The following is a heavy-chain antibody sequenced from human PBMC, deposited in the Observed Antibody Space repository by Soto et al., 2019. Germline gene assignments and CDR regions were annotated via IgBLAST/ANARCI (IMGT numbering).Heavy chain of an antibody. V-gene: IGHV1-69*12. D-gene: IGHD6-19*01. CDR2: ITPMFGTA. CDR3: AQSLGSAVAGPGRFDL. Sequence: QVQLVQSGAEVKKPGSSVKVSCKASGGTFSRYALSWVRQAPGQGLEWMGGITPMFGTANYAQKFQGRVTITADESTSTVHMELRRLTSEGTAVYYCAQSLGSAVAGPGRFDLWGRGTLVIVSS. J-gene: IGHJ2*01. CDR1: GGTFSRYA.